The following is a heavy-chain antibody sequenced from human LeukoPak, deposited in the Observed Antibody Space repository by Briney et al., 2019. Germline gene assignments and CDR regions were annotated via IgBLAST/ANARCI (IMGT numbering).Heavy chain of an antibody. CDR2: IHTSGST. CDR1: GGSISNYH. V-gene: IGHV4-4*07. Sequence: PSETLPLTCTVSGGSISNYHWSWIRQPAGKGLEWIGQIHTSGSTNYNPPLKSRVTMSIDTPENQLSLTIRSVTAADTAVYYCARRDISSGWSFDYWGQGTLVTVSS. CDR3: ARRDISSGWSFDY. D-gene: IGHD6-19*01. J-gene: IGHJ4*02.